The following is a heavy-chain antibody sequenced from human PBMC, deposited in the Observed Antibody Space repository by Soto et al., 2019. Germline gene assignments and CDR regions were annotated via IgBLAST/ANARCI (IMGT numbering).Heavy chain of an antibody. Sequence: GASVKVSCKASGYTFTSYGISWVRQAPGQGLEWMGWINPNSGGTNYAQKFQGWVTMTRDTSISTAYMELSRLRSEDTAVYYCARDLYYGSGSYRAPFDYWGQGTLVTVSS. J-gene: IGHJ4*02. CDR2: INPNSGGT. CDR3: ARDLYYGSGSYRAPFDY. V-gene: IGHV1-2*04. D-gene: IGHD3-10*01. CDR1: GYTFTSYG.